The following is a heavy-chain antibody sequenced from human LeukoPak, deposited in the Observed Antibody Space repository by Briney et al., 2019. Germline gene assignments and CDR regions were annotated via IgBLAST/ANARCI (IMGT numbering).Heavy chain of an antibody. CDR2: ISSSSYI. J-gene: IGHJ4*02. Sequence: GGSLRLSCAASGFTFSSYSMNWVRQAPGKGLEWVSSISSSSYIYYADSVKGRFTISRDNAKNSLYLQMNSLRAEDTAVYYCARDPLGDYYFDYWGQGTLVTVSS. CDR1: GFTFSSYS. V-gene: IGHV3-21*01. CDR3: ARDPLGDYYFDY. D-gene: IGHD3-10*01.